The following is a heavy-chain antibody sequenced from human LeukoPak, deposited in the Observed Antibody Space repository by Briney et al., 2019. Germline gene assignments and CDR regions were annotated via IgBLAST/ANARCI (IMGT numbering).Heavy chain of an antibody. Sequence: PGGSLRLSCEGSGFTFSNYAMNWVRQAPGKGLEWVAVISYDGSNKYYADSVKGRFTISRDNSKNTLYLQMNSLRAEDTAVYYCAKGPIGYDSSGYYHTYEGMDVWGQGTTVTVSS. J-gene: IGHJ6*02. CDR2: ISYDGSNK. CDR1: GFTFSNYA. CDR3: AKGPIGYDSSGYYHTYEGMDV. V-gene: IGHV3-30*18. D-gene: IGHD3-22*01.